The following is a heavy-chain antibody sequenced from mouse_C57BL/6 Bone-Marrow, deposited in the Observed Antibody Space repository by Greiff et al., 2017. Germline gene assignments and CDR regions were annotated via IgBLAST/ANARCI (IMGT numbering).Heavy chain of an antibody. CDR3: ACQSGSSYVGVWFAY. D-gene: IGHD1-1*01. CDR1: GFSLTSYG. CDR2: IWGVGST. J-gene: IGHJ3*01. Sequence: VQLVESGPGLVAPSQSLSITCTVSGFSLTSYGVDWVRQSPGKGLEWLGVIWGVGSTNYNSALKSRLSISKDNSKSQVFLKMNSLQTDDTAMYYCACQSGSSYVGVWFAYWGQGTLVTVSA. V-gene: IGHV2-6*01.